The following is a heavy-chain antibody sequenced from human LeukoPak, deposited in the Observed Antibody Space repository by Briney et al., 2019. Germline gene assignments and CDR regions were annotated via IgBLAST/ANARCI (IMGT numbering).Heavy chain of an antibody. J-gene: IGHJ4*02. CDR3: ARAPSGSRDFGY. CDR1: GGTFSSYA. CDR2: IIPIFGTA. V-gene: IGHV1-69*05. Sequence: ASVKVSCKASGGTFSSYAISWVRQAPGQGLEWMGRIIPIFGTANYAQKFQGRVTITTDESTSTAYMELSSLRSEDTAVYYCARAPSGSRDFGYWGQGTLVTVSS. D-gene: IGHD1-26*01.